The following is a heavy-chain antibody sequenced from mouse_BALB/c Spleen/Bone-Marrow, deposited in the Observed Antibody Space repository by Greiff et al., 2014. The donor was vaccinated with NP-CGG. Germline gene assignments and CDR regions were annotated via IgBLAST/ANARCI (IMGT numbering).Heavy chain of an antibody. J-gene: IGHJ4*01. Sequence: QVQLQQSGAEQMQPGASVKISCKATGYTFSNYWIEWVKQRPGHGLEWIGEILPGNTNANYNEKFKGRATFTADTSSNTAYMQLSSLTSEDSAVYYCARGRYSMDDWGQGTSVTVSS. CDR1: GYTFSNYW. CDR3: ARGRYSMDD. V-gene: IGHV1-9*01. CDR2: ILPGNTNA.